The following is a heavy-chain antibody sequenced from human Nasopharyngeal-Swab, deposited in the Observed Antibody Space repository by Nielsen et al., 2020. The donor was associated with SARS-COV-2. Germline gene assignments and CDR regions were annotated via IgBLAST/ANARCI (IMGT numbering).Heavy chain of an antibody. D-gene: IGHD3-3*01. J-gene: IGHJ4*02. V-gene: IGHV1-2*06. CDR2: FNPNSGGT. CDR3: TRDRGSGYFDS. Sequence: ASVKVSCKTSGYTFIGYYIHWVRQAPGQGLEWMGRFNPNSGGTNYAQELQGRVNMTGDTSISTAYMELSRVRSDDTAMYYCTRDRGSGYFDSWGQGTLVIVSS. CDR1: GYTFIGYY.